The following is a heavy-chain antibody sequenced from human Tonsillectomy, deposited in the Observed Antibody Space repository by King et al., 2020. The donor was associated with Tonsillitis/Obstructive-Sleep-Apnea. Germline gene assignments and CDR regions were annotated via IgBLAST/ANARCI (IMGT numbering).Heavy chain of an antibody. CDR1: GGSFSGYY. CDR3: AREGSSGWYDY. V-gene: IGHV4-34*01. CDR2: IDHSGST. J-gene: IGHJ4*02. D-gene: IGHD6-19*01. Sequence: VQLQQWGAGLLKPSETLPLTCGVYGGSFSGYYWSWIRQPPGKGLEWVGEIDHSGSTNYNPSLKSRVTISVDTSKNQFSLKLSSVTAADTAVYYCAREGSSGWYDYWGQGTLVTVSS.